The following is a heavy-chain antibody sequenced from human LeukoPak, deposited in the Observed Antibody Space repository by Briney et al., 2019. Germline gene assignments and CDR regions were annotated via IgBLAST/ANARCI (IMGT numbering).Heavy chain of an antibody. CDR2: IKEDGSEK. CDR3: AQEGN. CDR1: GFSFTANL. V-gene: IGHV3-7*01. Sequence: SGGSLRLSCVASGFSFTANLMSWVRQAPGKGPEWVASIKEDGSEKYYGDSVSGRFTISRDNAKNSLYLQMNSLRVEDTAVYYCAQEGNWGQGNLVTVSS. J-gene: IGHJ4*02.